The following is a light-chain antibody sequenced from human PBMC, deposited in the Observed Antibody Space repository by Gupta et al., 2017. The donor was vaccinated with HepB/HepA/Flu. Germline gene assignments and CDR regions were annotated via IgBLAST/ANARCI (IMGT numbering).Light chain of an antibody. CDR1: SSNIGAGYD. J-gene: IGLJ2*01. CDR2: GNS. CDR3: QSYDSSLSGWDVV. Sequence: QSVLTQSPSVSGAPGQTVTIPCTGSSSNIGAGYDVHWYQQLPETAPKLLIYGNSNRPSGVPDRFSGSKSGTTASLAITGLQAEDEADYYCQSYDSSLSGWDVVFGGGTKLTVL. V-gene: IGLV1-40*01.